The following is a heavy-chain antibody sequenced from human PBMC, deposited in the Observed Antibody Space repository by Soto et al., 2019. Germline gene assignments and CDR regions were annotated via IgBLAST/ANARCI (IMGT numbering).Heavy chain of an antibody. CDR3: ADRLLYDSSGHFWFEP. Sequence: QITLKESGPTLVKPTQTLTLTCTFSGFSLSTSGVFVGWLRQPPGNALEWLARIYWDDAKRYSPSLKSRLTIAKDTSKNQVVLTMTNMDPVNTATYYCADRLLYDSSGHFWFEPWGQGTLVTVS. V-gene: IGHV2-5*02. J-gene: IGHJ5*02. CDR1: GFSLSTSGVF. CDR2: IYWDDAK. D-gene: IGHD3-22*01.